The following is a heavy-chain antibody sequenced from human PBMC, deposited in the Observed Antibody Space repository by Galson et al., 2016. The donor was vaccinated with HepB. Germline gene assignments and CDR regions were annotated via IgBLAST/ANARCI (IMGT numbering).Heavy chain of an antibody. J-gene: IGHJ4*02. D-gene: IGHD2-15*01. CDR1: GFTFSSYA. CDR3: AKEEVAFDS. V-gene: IGHV3-30*18. CDR2: ISEDGRDR. Sequence: SLRLSCAASGFTFSSYAMSWVRQAPGKGLEWVAIISEDGRDRYYRDSVKGRFTVSRDNSKNTAYLQINNLRSDDTALYYCAKEEVAFDSWGQGTLVIVSS.